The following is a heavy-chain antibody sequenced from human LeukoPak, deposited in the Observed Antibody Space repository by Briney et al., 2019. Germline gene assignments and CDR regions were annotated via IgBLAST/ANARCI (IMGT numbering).Heavy chain of an antibody. CDR2: IKQDGSEK. J-gene: IGHJ4*02. D-gene: IGHD5-18*01. CDR1: GFTFNSFW. V-gene: IGHV3-7*03. CDR3: AGGGTRGYSPVDY. Sequence: PGGSLRLSCAASGFTFNSFWMNWVRQAPGKGLEWVANIKQDGSEKYFVDSVKGRFTISRDNAKNSVFLQMNSLRVEDTAVYYCAGGGTRGYSPVDYWGQGTLVTVSS.